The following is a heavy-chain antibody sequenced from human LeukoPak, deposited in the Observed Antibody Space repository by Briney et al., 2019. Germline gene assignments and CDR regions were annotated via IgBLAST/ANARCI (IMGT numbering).Heavy chain of an antibody. V-gene: IGHV1-2*02. CDR3: AAGYLYDFWSGSPDAFDI. D-gene: IGHD3-3*01. J-gene: IGHJ3*02. CDR2: INPNSGGT. Sequence: GASVKVSCKASGYTFTGYYMHWVRQAPGQGLEWMGWINPNSGGTNYAQKFQGRVTMTRDTSISTAYMELSRLRSEDTAVYYCAAGYLYDFWSGSPDAFDIWGQGTMVTVSS. CDR1: GYTFTGYY.